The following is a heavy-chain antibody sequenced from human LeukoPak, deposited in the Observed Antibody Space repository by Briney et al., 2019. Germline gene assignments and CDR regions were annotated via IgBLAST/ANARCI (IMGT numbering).Heavy chain of an antibody. CDR3: ADLMATTKSDY. CDR2: ISGSGGST. D-gene: IGHD5-24*01. J-gene: IGHJ4*02. Sequence: GGSLRPSCAASGFTFSSYPWCWVRQAPGKGWELVSAISGSGGSTYYADSVKGRFTISRDNSKNTLYLQMNSLRAEDTAVYYCADLMATTKSDYWGQGTLVTVSS. V-gene: IGHV3-23*01. CDR1: GFTFSSYP.